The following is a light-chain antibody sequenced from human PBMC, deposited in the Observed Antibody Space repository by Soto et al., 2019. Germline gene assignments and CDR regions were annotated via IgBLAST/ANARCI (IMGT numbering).Light chain of an antibody. CDR2: GSS. CDR1: QSVTNNY. CDR3: HQYGSSPPYT. V-gene: IGKV3-20*01. Sequence: EVVLTQSPGTLSLSPGESATLSCRASQSVTNNYFAWYQQKPGQAPRLLIFGSSDRATGIPDRFSGSGSGTDYSLTIIRLEPDDFAVYYCHQYGSSPPYTFGQGTKLEIK. J-gene: IGKJ2*01.